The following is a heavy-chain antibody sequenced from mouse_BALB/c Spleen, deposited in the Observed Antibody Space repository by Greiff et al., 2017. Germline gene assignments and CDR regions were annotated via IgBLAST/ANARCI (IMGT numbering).Heavy chain of an antibody. J-gene: IGHJ3*01. CDR1: GFTFSNYW. D-gene: IGHD3-2*01. CDR3: TRGQLGLRTFAY. CDR2: IRLKSNNYAT. V-gene: IGHV6-6*02. Sequence: EVQLVESGGGLVQPGGSMKLSCVASGFTFSNYWMNWVRQSPEKGLEWVAEIRLKSNNYATHYAESVKGRFTISRDDSKSSVYLQMNNLRAEDTGIYYCTRGQLGLRTFAYWGQGTLVTVSA.